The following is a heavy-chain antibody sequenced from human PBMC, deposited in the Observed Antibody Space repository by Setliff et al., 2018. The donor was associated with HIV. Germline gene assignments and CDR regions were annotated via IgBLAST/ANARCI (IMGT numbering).Heavy chain of an antibody. V-gene: IGHV1-18*01. J-gene: IGHJ6*03. CDR1: GYTFTSYG. Sequence: ASVKVSCKASGYTFTSYGISWVRQAPGQGLEWMGWISAYNGNTNYAQKLQGRVTMTTDTSTSTAYMELNSLRADDTAVYYCARDRLWFGELSEVRYYMDVWGKGTTVTVSS. CDR3: ARDRLWFGELSEVRYYMDV. D-gene: IGHD3-10*01. CDR2: ISAYNGNT.